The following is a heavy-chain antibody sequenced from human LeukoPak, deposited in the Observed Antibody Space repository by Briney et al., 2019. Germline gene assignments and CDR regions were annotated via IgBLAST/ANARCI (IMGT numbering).Heavy chain of an antibody. V-gene: IGHV3-7*01. CDR1: GFTFSSYW. D-gene: IGHD2-2*01. J-gene: IGHJ4*02. CDR3: AKALNIVVVPAAFDY. Sequence: PGGSLRLSCAVSGFTFSSYWMNWVRQAPGKGLEWVASINQNGSDKYYVESVKGRFTISRDNAKNSLYLQMNGLRDEDTAVYYCAKALNIVVVPAAFDYWGQGTLVTVSS. CDR2: INQNGSDK.